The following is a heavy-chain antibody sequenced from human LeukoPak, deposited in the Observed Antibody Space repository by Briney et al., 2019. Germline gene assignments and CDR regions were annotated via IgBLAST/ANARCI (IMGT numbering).Heavy chain of an antibody. CDR3: TRDPRHKYGNFDN. D-gene: IGHD2/OR15-2a*01. J-gene: IGHJ4*02. V-gene: IGHV1-18*01. Sequence: GASVKVSCKASGYNFATYGISWVRQAPGQGLEWKGWIAPYNDNANSAQKFQGRLSMTADTSTSTASMELRSLRSDDTAVYYCTRDPRHKYGNFDNWGQGTLVTISS. CDR2: IAPYNDNA. CDR1: GYNFATYG.